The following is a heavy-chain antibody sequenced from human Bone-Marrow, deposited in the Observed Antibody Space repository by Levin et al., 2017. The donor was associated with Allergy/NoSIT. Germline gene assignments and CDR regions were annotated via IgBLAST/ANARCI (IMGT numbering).Heavy chain of an antibody. J-gene: IGHJ5*02. V-gene: IGHV1-2*06. Sequence: ASVKVSCKASGYTFTGYYMHWVRQAPGQGLEWMGRINPNSGGTNYAQKFQGRVTMTRDTSISTAYMELSRLRSDDTAVYYCARAVVPAALPRGFDPWGQGTLVTVSS. CDR2: INPNSGGT. CDR3: ARAVVPAALPRGFDP. CDR1: GYTFTGYY. D-gene: IGHD2-2*01.